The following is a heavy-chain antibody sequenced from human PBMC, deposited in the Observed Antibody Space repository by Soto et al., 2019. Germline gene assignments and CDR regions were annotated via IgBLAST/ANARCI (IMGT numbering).Heavy chain of an antibody. CDR1: GYTFTSYD. D-gene: IGHD1-1*01. J-gene: IGHJ5*02. V-gene: IGHV1-8*01. CDR3: ARVGDANWNDLSGWFDP. Sequence: ASVKVSCKASGYTFTSYDINWVRQATGQGLEWMGWMNPNSGNTGYAQKFQGRVTMTRNTSISTAYMELSSLRPEDTAVYYCARVGDANWNDLSGWFDPWGQGTLVTVSS. CDR2: MNPNSGNT.